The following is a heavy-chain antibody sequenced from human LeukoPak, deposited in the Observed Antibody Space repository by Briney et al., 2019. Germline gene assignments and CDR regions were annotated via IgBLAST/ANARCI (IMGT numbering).Heavy chain of an antibody. D-gene: IGHD1-14*01. V-gene: IGHV3-7*01. CDR3: ARGGNRGYFGH. CDR1: GFTFGRYW. CDR2: INEDGSKK. Sequence: GGSLRLSCAASGFTFGRYWMSWVRQAPGKRLEWVANINEDGSKKEFVDSVKGRFTISRDNAKNSVYLQMTSLRAEDTGEYYCARGGNRGYFGHWGQGTLVPVFS. J-gene: IGHJ4*02.